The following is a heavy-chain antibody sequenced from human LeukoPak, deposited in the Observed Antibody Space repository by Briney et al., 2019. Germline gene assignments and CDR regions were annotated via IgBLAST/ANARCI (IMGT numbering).Heavy chain of an antibody. V-gene: IGHV3-72*01. CDR1: GFTFSDHY. CDR3: TRLAGTNGMDV. J-gene: IGHJ6*02. Sequence: GGSLRLSCAASGFTFSDHYMDWVRQAPGKGLEWVGRARNKAKSYTTEYAASVKGRFTISRDDSKNSLYLQMNSLETEDTAVYYCTRLAGTNGMDVWGQGTTVTVSS. D-gene: IGHD1-1*01. CDR2: ARNKAKSYTT.